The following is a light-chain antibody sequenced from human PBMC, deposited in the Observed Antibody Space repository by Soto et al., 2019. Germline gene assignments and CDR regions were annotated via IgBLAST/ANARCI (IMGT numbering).Light chain of an antibody. CDR1: QSLVHGNGYTY. CDR3: MQXXXXXRT. V-gene: IGKV2-24*01. Sequence: DVVMTQTPLSSPVTLGQPASITCRSSQSLVHGNGYTYLSWLQQRPGQPPRLLIDKVSNRLSGVPDRFSGSGAGTDFTLKXXXXXXXDVGVYYCMQXXXXXRTFGQ. CDR2: KVS. J-gene: IGKJ1*01.